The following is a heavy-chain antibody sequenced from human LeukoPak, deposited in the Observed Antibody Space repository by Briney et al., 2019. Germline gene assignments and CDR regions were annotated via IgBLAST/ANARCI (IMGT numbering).Heavy chain of an antibody. CDR1: GFSFSSYT. CDR3: ARGTVTMVDY. V-gene: IGHV3-21*04. Sequence: PGGSLRLSCAASGFSFSSYTMNWVRQAPGKGLEWVSSISGSSIHIYYADSVKGRFTISRDNAKNSLYLQLNSLRAEDTSVYYCARGTVTMVDYWGQGTLVTVSS. CDR2: ISGSSIHI. J-gene: IGHJ4*02. D-gene: IGHD3-10*01.